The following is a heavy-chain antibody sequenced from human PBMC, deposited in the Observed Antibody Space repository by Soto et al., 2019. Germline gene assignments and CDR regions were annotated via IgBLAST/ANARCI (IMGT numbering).Heavy chain of an antibody. CDR1: GYSISSGYY. CDR2: IYHSGST. Sequence: SETLSLTCAVSGYSISSGYYWGWIRQPPGKGLEWIGSIYHSGSTYYNPSLKSRVTISVDTSKNQFSLKLSSVTAADTAVYYCARERGGSPFWGQGTLVTVSS. V-gene: IGHV4-38-2*02. D-gene: IGHD1-26*01. J-gene: IGHJ4*02. CDR3: ARERGGSPF.